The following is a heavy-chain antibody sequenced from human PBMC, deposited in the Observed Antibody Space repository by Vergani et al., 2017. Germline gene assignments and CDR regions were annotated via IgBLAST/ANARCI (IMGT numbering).Heavy chain of an antibody. CDR2: VEDSGYF. CDR1: GGSLSGYY. J-gene: IGHJ4*02. CDR3: ARSIVSRNPPDYFDN. D-gene: IGHD1-14*01. Sequence: QVQLQESGPGLVRPSETLSLTCTVSGGSLSGYYWNWIRQTPGEGLEWIGYVEDSGYFNYNPSLKTLVSISSDTSNNQFSLMLSSVTVADTAVYYCARSIVSRNPPDYFDNWGQGTLVTVSS. V-gene: IGHV4-59*01.